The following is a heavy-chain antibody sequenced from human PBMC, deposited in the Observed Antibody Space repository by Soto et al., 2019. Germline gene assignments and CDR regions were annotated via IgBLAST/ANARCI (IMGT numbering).Heavy chain of an antibody. D-gene: IGHD5-18*01. V-gene: IGHV3-30-3*01. CDR3: ARVVDRAMSQAGYYYCIDV. Sequence: QVQLVESGGGVVQPGRSLRLSCAASGFTFSSYAMHWVRQAPGKGQEWVAVISYDGSNKYYADSVKGRFTISRDNSKNTLYLQMNSLRDEDTAVYYCARVVDRAMSQAGYYYCIDVLGQGTTVTVSS. CDR2: ISYDGSNK. CDR1: GFTFSSYA. J-gene: IGHJ6*02.